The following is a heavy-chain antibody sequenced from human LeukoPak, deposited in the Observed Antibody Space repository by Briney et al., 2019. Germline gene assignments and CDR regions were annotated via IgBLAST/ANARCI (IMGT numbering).Heavy chain of an antibody. CDR1: GYTFTGYY. D-gene: IGHD1-26*01. V-gene: IGHV1-2*06. J-gene: IGHJ4*02. CDR3: TRESGSYHGNDY. Sequence: GASVKVSCKASGYTFTGYYMHWVRQAPGQGLEWMGRINPNNGGTNYALKFQGRVTMTGDTSISTAYMELNSLRSDDSAVYYCTRESGSYHGNDYWGQGTLVTVSS. CDR2: INPNNGGT.